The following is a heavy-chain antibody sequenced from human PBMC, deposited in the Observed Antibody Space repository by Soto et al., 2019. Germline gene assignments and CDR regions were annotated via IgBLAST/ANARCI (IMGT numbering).Heavy chain of an antibody. J-gene: IGHJ4*02. D-gene: IGHD2-15*01. CDR2: IIPILGLA. V-gene: IGHV1-69*02. CDR3: ARGGGYCSGGSCYPAHRYFDY. CDR1: GGTFSSYT. Sequence: QVQLVQSGAEVKKPGSSVKVSCKASGGTFSSYTISWVRQAPGQGLEWMGRIIPILGLANYGQKIQGRVKITADKSTSTAYKELSSLRSEDTAVYYCARGGGYCSGGSCYPAHRYFDYWGQGTLVTVSS.